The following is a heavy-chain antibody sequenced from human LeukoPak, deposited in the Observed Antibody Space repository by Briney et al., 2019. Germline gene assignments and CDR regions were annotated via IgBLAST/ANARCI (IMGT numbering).Heavy chain of an antibody. Sequence: PGGSLRLSCAASGFTFSSYGMSWVRQAPGKGLEWVSAISGSGGSTYYADSVKGRFTISRDNSKNTLYLQMNSLRAEDTAVYYCATLYRPYFFGDWGQGTLVTVSS. D-gene: IGHD3-10*01. CDR1: GFTFSSYG. V-gene: IGHV3-23*01. CDR3: ATLYRPYFFGD. CDR2: ISGSGGST. J-gene: IGHJ4*02.